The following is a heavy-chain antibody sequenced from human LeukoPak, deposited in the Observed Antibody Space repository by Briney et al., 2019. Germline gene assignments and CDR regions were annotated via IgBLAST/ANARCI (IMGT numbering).Heavy chain of an antibody. CDR1: GGSFSGYY. Sequence: SETLSLTCAVYGGSFSGYYWSWIRQPPGKGLEWIGEINHSGSTNYNPSLKSRVTISVDTSKNQFSLKLSSVTAADTAVYYCARADTVRLGELSHFDYWGQGTLVTVSS. J-gene: IGHJ4*02. V-gene: IGHV4-34*01. CDR3: ARADTVRLGELSHFDY. D-gene: IGHD3-16*02. CDR2: INHSGST.